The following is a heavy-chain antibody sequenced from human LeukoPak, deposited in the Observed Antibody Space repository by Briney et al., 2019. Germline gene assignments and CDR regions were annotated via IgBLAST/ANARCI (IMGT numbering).Heavy chain of an antibody. V-gene: IGHV1-18*04. CDR3: ARHQPAAADFDY. J-gene: IGHJ4*02. D-gene: IGHD2-2*01. Sequence: ASVTVSCKASGYTFTSYGISWVRQAPGQGLEWMGWISAYNGNTNCAQKLQGRVTMTTDTSTSTAYMELRSLRSDDTAVYYCARHQPAAADFDYWGQGTLVTVSS. CDR1: GYTFTSYG. CDR2: ISAYNGNT.